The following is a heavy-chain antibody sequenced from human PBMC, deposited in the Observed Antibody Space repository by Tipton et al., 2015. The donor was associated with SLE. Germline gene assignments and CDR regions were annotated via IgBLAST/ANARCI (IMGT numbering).Heavy chain of an antibody. D-gene: IGHD1-20*01. J-gene: IGHJ4*02. V-gene: IGHV4-61*08. CDR3: ARGLVNWNYFDY. CDR1: GGSISSGGYY. Sequence: TLSLTCTVSGGSISSGGYYWSWIRQPPGKGLEWIGYIYYSGSTNYNPSLKSRVTISVDTSKNQFSLKLSSVTAADTAVYYCARGLVNWNYFDYWGQGTLVTVSS. CDR2: IYYSGST.